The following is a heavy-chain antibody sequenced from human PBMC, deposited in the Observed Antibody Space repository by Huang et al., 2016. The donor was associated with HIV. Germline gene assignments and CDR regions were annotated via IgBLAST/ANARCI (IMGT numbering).Heavy chain of an antibody. CDR1: GYRFRSNW. CDR3: ARLIGSPSFYYGLDV. Sequence: EVQLVQSGAEVKKPGESLKISCKGSGYRFRSNWIGWVRQMPGKGLEWMGILDPGYSETRDSPAFHGQVTISADKSINTAYLQWSSLKASDTAMYYCARLIGSPSFYYGLDVWGQGTTVTVSS. J-gene: IGHJ6*02. V-gene: IGHV5-51*01. D-gene: IGHD3-10*01. CDR2: LDPGYSET.